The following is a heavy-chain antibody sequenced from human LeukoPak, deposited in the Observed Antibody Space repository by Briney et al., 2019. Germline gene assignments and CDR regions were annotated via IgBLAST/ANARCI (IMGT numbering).Heavy chain of an antibody. J-gene: IGHJ4*02. V-gene: IGHV1-18*04. D-gene: IGHD3-16*02. CDR2: ISAYNGNT. CDR1: GYTFTSYG. CDR3: ARGVMITFGGVIAQQYYFDY. Sequence: ASVKVSCKASGYTFTSYGISWARQAPGQGLEWMGWISAYNGNTNYAQMLQGRVTMTTDTSTITAYMELRSLRSDDTAVYYCARGVMITFGGVIAQQYYFDYWGQGTLVTVSS.